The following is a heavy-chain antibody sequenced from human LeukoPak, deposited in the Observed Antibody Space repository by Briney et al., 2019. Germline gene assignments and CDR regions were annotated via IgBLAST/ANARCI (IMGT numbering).Heavy chain of an antibody. D-gene: IGHD1-1*01. Sequence: SGTLSLTCAVYGGAVRGYSCSWICQPPGKGLEWIGDFNPSGITHYNSSLTSRVTISIDTSKNQCSLKVTSLSAPDTAVYYCAIPERGEYNAQDYWGQGTLVTVSS. CDR2: FNPSGIT. CDR3: AIPERGEYNAQDY. J-gene: IGHJ4*02. V-gene: IGHV4-34*01. CDR1: GGAVRGYS.